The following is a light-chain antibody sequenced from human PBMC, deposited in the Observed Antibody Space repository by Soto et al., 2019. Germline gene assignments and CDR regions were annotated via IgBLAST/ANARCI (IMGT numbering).Light chain of an antibody. Sequence: EIVLTQSPGTLSLSPADRATLSCRASETVTGKYLAWYQQKVGQAPRLLIYGASSRATGVPDRFSGSGSGTDFTLTISRLEPEDFAVYHCQQYDTSPLTFGGGTKVDIK. V-gene: IGKV3-20*01. CDR3: QQYDTSPLT. J-gene: IGKJ4*01. CDR2: GAS. CDR1: ETVTGKY.